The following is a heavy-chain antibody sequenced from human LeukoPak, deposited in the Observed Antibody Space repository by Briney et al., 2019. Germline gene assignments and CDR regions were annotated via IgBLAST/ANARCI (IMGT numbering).Heavy chain of an antibody. CDR1: GFTFSSYA. J-gene: IGHJ1*01. V-gene: IGHV3-23*01. Sequence: PGGSLRLSCAASGFTFSSYAMSWVRQAPGKGLEWVSAISGSGGSTYYADSVKGRFTISRDNSKNTLYLQMNSLRAEDTAVYYCAKDRTIVGATAEYFQHWGQGTLVTVSS. D-gene: IGHD1-26*01. CDR3: AKDRTIVGATAEYFQH. CDR2: ISGSGGST.